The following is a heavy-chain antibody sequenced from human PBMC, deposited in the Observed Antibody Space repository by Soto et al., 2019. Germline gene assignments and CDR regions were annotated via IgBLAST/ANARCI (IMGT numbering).Heavy chain of an antibody. D-gene: IGHD6-25*01. CDR1: GFTFSSYA. CDR3: ARGVGSPDDY. J-gene: IGHJ4*02. Sequence: GSLRLSCAASGFTFSSYAMSWVRQAPGKGLEWVSAIWYDGSNKYYADSVKGRFTISRDNSKNTLYLQMNSLRAEDTAVYYCARGVGSPDDYWGQGTLVTVSS. V-gene: IGHV3-33*08. CDR2: IWYDGSNK.